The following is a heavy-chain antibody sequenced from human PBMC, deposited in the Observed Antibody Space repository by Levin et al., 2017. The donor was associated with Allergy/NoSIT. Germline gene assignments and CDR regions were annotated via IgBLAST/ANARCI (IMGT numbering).Heavy chain of an antibody. CDR3: AREGYSSPGGDAFDI. D-gene: IGHD6-13*01. V-gene: IGHV1-69*13. CDR2: IIPIFGTA. J-gene: IGHJ3*02. Sequence: SVKVSCKASGGTFSSYAISWVRQAPGQGLEWMGGIIPIFGTANYAQKFQGRVTITADESTSTAYMELSSLRSEDTAVYYCAREGYSSPGGDAFDIWGQGTMVTVSS. CDR1: GGTFSSYA.